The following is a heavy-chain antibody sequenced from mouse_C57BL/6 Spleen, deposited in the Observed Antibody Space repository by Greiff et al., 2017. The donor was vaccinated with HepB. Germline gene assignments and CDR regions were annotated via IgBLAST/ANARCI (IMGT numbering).Heavy chain of an antibody. V-gene: IGHV10-1*01. CDR2: IRSKSNNYAT. Sequence: VKVVESGGGLVQPKGSLKLSCAASGFSFNTYAMNWVRQAPGKGLEWVARIRSKSNNYATYYADSVKDRFTISRDDSESMLYLQMNNLKTEDTAMYYCVRQGRDYDGGYFDVWGTGTTVTVSS. D-gene: IGHD2-4*01. CDR1: GFSFNTYA. CDR3: VRQGRDYDGGYFDV. J-gene: IGHJ1*03.